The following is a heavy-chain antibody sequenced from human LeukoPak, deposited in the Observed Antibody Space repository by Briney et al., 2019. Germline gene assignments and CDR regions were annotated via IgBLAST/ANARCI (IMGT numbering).Heavy chain of an antibody. CDR3: ARDRGYCIDC. D-gene: IGHD2-15*01. CDR1: GFTFSSYW. Sequence: GGSLRLSCAASGFTFSSYWMHWVRQAPGKGLVWVSHINGDGSRTSYADSVKGRFTISRDNAKNTLYLQMNSLRDEDTAMYFCARDRGYCIDCWGQGTLVTVSS. CDR2: INGDGSRT. J-gene: IGHJ4*02. V-gene: IGHV3-74*01.